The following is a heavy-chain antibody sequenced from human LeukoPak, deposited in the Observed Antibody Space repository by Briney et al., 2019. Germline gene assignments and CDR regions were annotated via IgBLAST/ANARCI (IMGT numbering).Heavy chain of an antibody. Sequence: GGSLRLSCAASGFTFNSYAMHWVRQAPGKGLEYVSAISRNGGSTYYANSVKGRFTISRDNSKNTLYLQMDSLKSEDMAVYYCARGGPYCGGDCYSPSDYWGQGTLVTVSS. V-gene: IGHV3-64*01. CDR2: ISRNGGST. CDR1: GFTFNSYA. J-gene: IGHJ4*02. CDR3: ARGGPYCGGDCYSPSDY. D-gene: IGHD2-21*02.